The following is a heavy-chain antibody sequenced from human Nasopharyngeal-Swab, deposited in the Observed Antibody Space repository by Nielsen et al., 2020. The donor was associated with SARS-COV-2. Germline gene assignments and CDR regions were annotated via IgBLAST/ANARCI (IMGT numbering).Heavy chain of an antibody. D-gene: IGHD6-19*01. Sequence: GGSLRLSCAASGFTFSSYAMHWVRQAPGKGLEWVAVISYDGSNKYYADSVKGRFTISRDNSKNTLYLQMNSLRAEDTAVYYCARDTGSGWSFGYWGQGTLVTVSS. CDR3: ARDTGSGWSFGY. CDR1: GFTFSSYA. V-gene: IGHV3-30-3*01. CDR2: ISYDGSNK. J-gene: IGHJ4*02.